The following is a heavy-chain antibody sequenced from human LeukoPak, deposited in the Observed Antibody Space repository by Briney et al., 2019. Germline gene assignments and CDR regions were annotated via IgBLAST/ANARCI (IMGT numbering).Heavy chain of an antibody. Sequence: GGSLRLSCAASGFTFSDYYMSWIRQAPGKGLEWVSYISNSGSIIKYADSVKGRFTISRDNAKNSLYLQMNSLRAEDTAVYYCARDLGQYYDTSDNWFDPWGQGTLVTVSS. CDR1: GFTFSDYY. V-gene: IGHV3-11*04. D-gene: IGHD3-22*01. CDR2: ISNSGSII. J-gene: IGHJ5*02. CDR3: ARDLGQYYDTSDNWFDP.